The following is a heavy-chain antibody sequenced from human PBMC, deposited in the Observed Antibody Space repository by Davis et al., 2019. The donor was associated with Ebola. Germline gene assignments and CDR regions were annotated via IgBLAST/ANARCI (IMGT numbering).Heavy chain of an antibody. CDR2: IIPMFGMV. Sequence: AASVKVSCKASGGSINNCVITWVRQAPGQGLEWVGGIIPMFGMVKYAQKFQGRVTITRDTFATTAYMELSSLSSEDTAVYYCAREMIGGAGRFDSWGLGTLVTVSS. V-gene: IGHV1-69*10. J-gene: IGHJ5*01. CDR1: GGSINNCV. CDR3: AREMIGGAGRFDS. D-gene: IGHD3-22*01.